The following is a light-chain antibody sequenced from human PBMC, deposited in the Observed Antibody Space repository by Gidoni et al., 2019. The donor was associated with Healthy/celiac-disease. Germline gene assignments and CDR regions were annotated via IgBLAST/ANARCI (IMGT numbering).Light chain of an antibody. V-gene: IGLV1-44*01. J-gene: IGLJ3*02. CDR1: SSNIGSHT. CDR3: AAWDDSLNGSNWV. CDR2: SNN. Sequence: QSVLTQPPSASGTPGQRVTISCSGRSSNIGSHTVNWYQQLPGPAPKLPIYSNNQRPSGVPDRFSGSKSGTSASLAISWLQSEDEADYYCAAWDDSLNGSNWVFGGGTKLTVL.